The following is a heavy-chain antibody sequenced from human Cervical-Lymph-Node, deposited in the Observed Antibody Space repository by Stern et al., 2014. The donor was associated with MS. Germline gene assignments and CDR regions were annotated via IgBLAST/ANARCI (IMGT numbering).Heavy chain of an antibody. J-gene: IGHJ4*02. CDR1: GFRFSSYG. D-gene: IGHD5-18*01. CDR2: ISDDGSNT. CDR3: VTGRGYMSGQPDFDY. Sequence: VQLEESGGGVVQPGRSVRLSCEASGFRFSSYGIHWVRQAPGQGLEWVGGISDDGSNTNYGVSVKGRFTISRDNSKNMLFLHMNILSAEDTAVYYCVTGRGYMSGQPDFDYWGQGALVTVTS. V-gene: IGHV3-30*03.